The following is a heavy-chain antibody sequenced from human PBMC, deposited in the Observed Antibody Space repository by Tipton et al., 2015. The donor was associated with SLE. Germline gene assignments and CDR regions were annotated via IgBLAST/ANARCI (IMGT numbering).Heavy chain of an antibody. J-gene: IGHJ6*02. CDR3: ARGGRPRDYGMDV. D-gene: IGHD3-16*01. Sequence: TLSLTCTVSGDSISSTTYYWGWIRQPPGKGLEWIGSIYYSGSTYYNPSLKSRVTISVDTSKNQFSLKLSSVTAADTAVYYCARGGRPRDYGMDVWGQGTTVTVSS. V-gene: IGHV4-39*01. CDR2: IYYSGST. CDR1: GDSISSTTYY.